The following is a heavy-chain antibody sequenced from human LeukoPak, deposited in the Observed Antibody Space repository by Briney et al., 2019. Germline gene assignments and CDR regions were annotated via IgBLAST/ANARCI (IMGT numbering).Heavy chain of an antibody. CDR1: EFTFRDYG. D-gene: IGHD3-22*01. CDR2: ISWNSGSI. V-gene: IGHV3-9*01. J-gene: IGHJ3*02. CDR3: AKGIGPLYYDADAFDI. Sequence: GGSLRLSCEASEFTFRDYGMHWVRQAPGKGLEWVSGISWNSGSIGYADSVKGRFTISRDNAKNSLYLQMNSLRAEDTALYYCAKGIGPLYYDADAFDIWGQGTMVTVSS.